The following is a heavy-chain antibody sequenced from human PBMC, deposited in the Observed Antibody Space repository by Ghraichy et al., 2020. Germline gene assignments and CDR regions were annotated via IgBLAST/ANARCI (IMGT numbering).Heavy chain of an antibody. Sequence: SETLSLTCAVYGGSFSGFYWSWIRQSPGKGLEWIGQINHNGDTDYNPSLRGRVTISVDRSQNQFSLKLTSVTAADTAVYYCATLGGGLSTATVWATVYYFDFWGQGTLVTVSS. V-gene: IGHV4-34*01. CDR2: INHNGDT. CDR3: ATLGGGLSTATVWATVYYFDF. J-gene: IGHJ4*02. D-gene: IGHD1-26*01. CDR1: GGSFSGFY.